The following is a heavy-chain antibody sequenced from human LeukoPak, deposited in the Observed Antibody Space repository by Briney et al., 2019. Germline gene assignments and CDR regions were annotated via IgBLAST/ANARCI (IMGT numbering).Heavy chain of an antibody. CDR1: GGSISSYY. V-gene: IGHV4-4*07. CDR2: IYTSGRT. J-gene: IGHJ3*02. Sequence: PSETLSLTCTVSGGSISSYYWSWIRQPAGKGLEWIGRIYTSGRTNYNPSLKIRVTMSVDTSRNQFSLRLSSVTAADTAVYYCARRQQLWSAFDIWGKGTTVTVSS. CDR3: ARRQQLWSAFDI. D-gene: IGHD5-18*01.